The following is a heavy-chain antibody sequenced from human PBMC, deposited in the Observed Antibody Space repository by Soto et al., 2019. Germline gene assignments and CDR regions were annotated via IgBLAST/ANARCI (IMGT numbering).Heavy chain of an antibody. Sequence: GTARLSCAVYGLTFSNAWMRWVRQAPGKGLEWVGRIKSKTDGGTTDYAAPVKGRFTISRDDSKNTLYLQMNSLKTEDTAVYYCTTEVGTRANDFWCQGLLGT. V-gene: IGHV3-15*01. J-gene: IGHJ4*02. CDR1: GLTFSNAW. D-gene: IGHD2-15*01. CDR3: TTEVGTRANDF. CDR2: IKSKTDGGTT.